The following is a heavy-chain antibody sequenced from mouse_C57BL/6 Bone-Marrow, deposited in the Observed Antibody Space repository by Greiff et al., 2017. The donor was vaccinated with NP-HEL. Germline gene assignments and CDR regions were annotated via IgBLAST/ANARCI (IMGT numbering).Heavy chain of an antibody. CDR3: AREARPYHGRGFYCDY. D-gene: IGHD1-1*01. CDR2: IYPSDSET. CDR1: GYTFTSYW. V-gene: IGHV1-61*01. Sequence: VQLQQPGAELVRPGSSVKLSCKASGYTFTSYWMDWVKQRPGQGLEWIGNIYPSDSETHYNQKFKDKATLTVDKSSSTAYMQLSSLTSEDSAVYYCAREARPYHGRGFYCDYWGKDTTLTVSS. J-gene: IGHJ2*01.